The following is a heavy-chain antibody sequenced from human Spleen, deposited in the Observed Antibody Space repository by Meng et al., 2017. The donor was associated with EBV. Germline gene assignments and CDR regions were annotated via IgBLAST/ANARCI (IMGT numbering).Heavy chain of an antibody. D-gene: IGHD1-1*01. V-gene: IGHV4-39*07. J-gene: IGHJ2*01. Sequence: QLRLQGSGPGLVKPSETLSLTCTVSGGSISSSSYYWGWIRQPPGKGLEWIGSIYYSGSTYYNPSLKSRVIISVDTSKNQFSLKLSSVTAADTAVYYCARRGTKYFDLWGRGTLVTVSS. CDR2: IYYSGST. CDR1: GGSISSSSYY. CDR3: ARRGTKYFDL.